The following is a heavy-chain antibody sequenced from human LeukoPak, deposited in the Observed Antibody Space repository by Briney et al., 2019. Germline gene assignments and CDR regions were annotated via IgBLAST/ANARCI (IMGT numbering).Heavy chain of an antibody. D-gene: IGHD6-19*01. J-gene: IGHJ4*02. CDR1: GFTFSRYA. V-gene: IGHV3-30-3*01. CDR2: ISSDGSNK. Sequence: PGGSLRLSCAASGFTFSRYALHWVRQAPGKGLEWVAVISSDGSNKYYAGSGEGRVTISRDNYNNTLLLQMNSLRAEDTAVYYCARTDTSGWSRPLDCWGQGTLVTVSS. CDR3: ARTDTSGWSRPLDC.